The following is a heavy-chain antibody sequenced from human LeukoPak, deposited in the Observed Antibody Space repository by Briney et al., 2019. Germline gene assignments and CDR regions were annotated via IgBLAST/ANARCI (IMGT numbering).Heavy chain of an antibody. CDR1: GFTFSSYA. CDR3: ARAPAAGNY. Sequence: GGSLRLSCAASGFTFSSYAMHWVRQAPGKGLEWVAVISYDGSNKYYADSVKGRFTISRDNSKNTLYLQMNSLRAEDTDVYYCARAPAAGNYWGQGTLVTVSS. J-gene: IGHJ4*02. CDR2: ISYDGSNK. D-gene: IGHD6-13*01. V-gene: IGHV3-30*04.